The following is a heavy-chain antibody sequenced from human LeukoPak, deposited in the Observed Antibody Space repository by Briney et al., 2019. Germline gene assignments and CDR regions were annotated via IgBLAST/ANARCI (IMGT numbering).Heavy chain of an antibody. CDR1: GGSISSGGYY. J-gene: IGHJ5*02. D-gene: IGHD3-16*01. CDR2: IYYSGST. CDR3: ARDDGDWFDP. V-gene: IGHV4-31*03. Sequence: SETLSLTRTVSGGSISSGGYYWSWIRQHPGKGLEWIGYIYYSGSTYYNPSLKSRVTISVDTSKNQFSLKLSSVTAADTAVYYCARDDGDWFDPWGQGTLVTVSS.